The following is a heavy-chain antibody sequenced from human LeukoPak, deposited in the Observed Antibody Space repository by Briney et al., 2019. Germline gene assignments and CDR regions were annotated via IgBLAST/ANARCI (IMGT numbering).Heavy chain of an antibody. D-gene: IGHD3-10*01. CDR3: AKAGRHYYGSGSYYSDY. V-gene: IGHV3-23*01. Sequence: LSGGSLRLSCAASGFTFSSYAMSWVRQAPGKGLEWVSAISGSGVSTYYADSVKGRFTISRDNSKNTLYLQMTCLRAEDTAVYYCAKAGRHYYGSGSYYSDYWGQGTLVTVSS. CDR2: ISGSGVST. CDR1: GFTFSSYA. J-gene: IGHJ4*02.